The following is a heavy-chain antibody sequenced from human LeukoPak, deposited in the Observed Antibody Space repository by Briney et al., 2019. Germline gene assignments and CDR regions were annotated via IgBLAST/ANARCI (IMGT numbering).Heavy chain of an antibody. V-gene: IGHV3-73*01. J-gene: IGHJ6*03. CDR1: GFTFSGSA. CDR2: IRSKANNYAT. D-gene: IGHD6-19*01. CDR3: FRAGTIAVAGPGYTVNYSYMDV. Sequence: PGWSLRLSCAALGFTFSGSAMHWVRQASGKGLEWVGRIRSKANNYATAYAASVKGRFTISRDDSKNTAYLQMNRLKTEDTAVYYCFRAGTIAVAGPGYTVNYSYMDVWGKGTTVTISS.